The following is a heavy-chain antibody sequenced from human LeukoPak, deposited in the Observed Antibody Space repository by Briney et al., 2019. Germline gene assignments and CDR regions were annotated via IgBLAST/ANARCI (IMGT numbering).Heavy chain of an antibody. Sequence: GGSLRLSCAASGFTFSSHAMSWVRQAPGKGLEWVSAISGSGGSTYYADSVKGRFTISRDKSKNTLYLQMNSLRAEDTAVYYCAKDGHTSSPRGWFDPWGQGTLVTASS. CDR2: ISGSGGST. CDR3: AKDGHTSSPRGWFDP. V-gene: IGHV3-23*01. J-gene: IGHJ5*02. CDR1: GFTFSSHA. D-gene: IGHD6-13*01.